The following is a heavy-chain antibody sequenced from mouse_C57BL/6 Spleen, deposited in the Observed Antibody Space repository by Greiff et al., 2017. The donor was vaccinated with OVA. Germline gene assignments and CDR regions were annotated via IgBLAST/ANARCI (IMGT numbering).Heavy chain of an antibody. CDR3: ARGLRRFAY. D-gene: IGHD2-2*01. Sequence: QVHVKQPGAELVMPGASVKLSCKASGYTFTSYWMHWVKQRPGQGLEWIGEIDPSDSYTNYNQKFKGKSTLTVDKSSSTAYMQLSILTSEDSAVYYCARGLRRFAYWGQGTLVTVSA. J-gene: IGHJ3*01. CDR1: GYTFTSYW. V-gene: IGHV1-69*01. CDR2: IDPSDSYT.